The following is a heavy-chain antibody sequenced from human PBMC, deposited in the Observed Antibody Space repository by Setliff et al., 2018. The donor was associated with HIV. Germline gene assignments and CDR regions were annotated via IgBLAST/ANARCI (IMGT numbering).Heavy chain of an antibody. D-gene: IGHD3-3*01. V-gene: IGHV4-38-2*02. CDR2: VFHSGDT. J-gene: IGHJ3*02. CDR1: GYSISSGFY. Sequence: SETLSLTCNVSGYSISSGFYWGWIRQPPGKGLEWIGNVFHSGDTDYNPSLKSRVTMPVETSENQFSLRLTSVTAADTAVYYCARRTIWGDAFDIWGQGTMVTVSS. CDR3: ARRTIWGDAFDI.